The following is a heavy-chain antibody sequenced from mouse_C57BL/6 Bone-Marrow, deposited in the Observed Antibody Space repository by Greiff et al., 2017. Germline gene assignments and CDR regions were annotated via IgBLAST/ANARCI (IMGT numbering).Heavy chain of an antibody. CDR2: IDPSDSYT. CDR3: ASSYRDY. J-gene: IGHJ2*01. Sequence: QVQLQQPGAELVRPGTSVKLSCKASGYTFTSYWMHWVKQRPGQGLEWIGVIDPSDSYTNYTQKFKGKATLTVDTSSSTAYMQLSSLTSEDSAVYYCASSYRDYWGQGTTLTVSS. CDR1: GYTFTSYW. D-gene: IGHD2-12*01. V-gene: IGHV1-59*01.